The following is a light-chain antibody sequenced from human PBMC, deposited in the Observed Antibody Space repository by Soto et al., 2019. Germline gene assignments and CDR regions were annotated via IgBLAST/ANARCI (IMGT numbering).Light chain of an antibody. CDR3: QQYGSSRLT. V-gene: IGKV3-15*01. CDR1: HSVRSS. CDR2: GAS. Sequence: EIVMTQSPATLSVSPGERATLSCRASHSVRSSLAWYQQKPGQAPRLLIHGASTRATGIPGRFSGSGSGTEFTLIISSLQSEDFAVYYCQQYGSSRLTFGGGTKVEIK. J-gene: IGKJ4*01.